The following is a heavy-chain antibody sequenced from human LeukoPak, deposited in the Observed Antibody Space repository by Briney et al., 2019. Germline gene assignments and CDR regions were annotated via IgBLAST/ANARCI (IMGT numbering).Heavy chain of an antibody. Sequence: ASVKVSCKASGYTFTGYYMHWVRQAPGQGLEWMGWINPNSGGTNYAQKFQGRVTMTSDTSISTAYMELSRLRSDDTAVYYCARDSGIQLWSRNEFDYWGQGTLVTVSS. V-gene: IGHV1-2*02. D-gene: IGHD5-18*01. CDR1: GYTFTGYY. CDR2: INPNSGGT. J-gene: IGHJ4*02. CDR3: ARDSGIQLWSRNEFDY.